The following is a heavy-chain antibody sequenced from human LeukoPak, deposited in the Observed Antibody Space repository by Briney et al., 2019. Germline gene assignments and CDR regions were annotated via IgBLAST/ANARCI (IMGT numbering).Heavy chain of an antibody. V-gene: IGHV4-39*07. D-gene: IGHD1-14*01. CDR2: IFYSGST. CDR1: GGSISTSNYY. CDR3: ARVTSRLGWFDP. Sequence: PSETLPLTCTVSGGSISTSNYYWGWIRQPPGKGLEWIGNIFYSGSTYYSPSLRSRVTISLDTSRNQFSLKLRSVTAADTAVYYCARVTSRLGWFDPWGQGTLVTVCS. J-gene: IGHJ5*02.